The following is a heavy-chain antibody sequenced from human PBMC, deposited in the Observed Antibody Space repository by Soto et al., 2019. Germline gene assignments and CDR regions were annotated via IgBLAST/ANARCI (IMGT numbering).Heavy chain of an antibody. CDR3: ARDYYCSSTSCYPLIDY. V-gene: IGHV3-48*02. CDR1: GFTFSSYS. D-gene: IGHD2-2*01. CDR2: ISSSSSTI. J-gene: IGHJ4*02. Sequence: GSLRLSCAASGFTFSSYSMNWVRQAPGKGLEWVTYISSSSSTIYYADSVKGRFTISRDNAKNSLYLQMNSLRDEDTAVYYCARDYYCSSTSCYPLIDYWGQGTLVTVSS.